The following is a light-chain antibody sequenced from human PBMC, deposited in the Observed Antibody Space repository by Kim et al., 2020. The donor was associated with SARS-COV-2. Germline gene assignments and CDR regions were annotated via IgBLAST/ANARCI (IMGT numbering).Light chain of an antibody. V-gene: IGLV1-51*01. Sequence: QSVLTQPPSVSAAPGQKVTISCSGSNSNIGDNSVSWYQQVPGTAPKLLIYDNDKRPSGIPDRFSGSKSGTSAILGITGLQTGDEADYYCGTWDSSLSVFVFGVGTKVTVL. CDR3: GTWDSSLSVFV. CDR1: NSNIGDNS. CDR2: DND. J-gene: IGLJ1*01.